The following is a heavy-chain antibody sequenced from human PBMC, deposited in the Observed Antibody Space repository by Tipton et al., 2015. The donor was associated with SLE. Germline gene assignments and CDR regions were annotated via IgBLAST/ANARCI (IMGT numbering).Heavy chain of an antibody. CDR1: GGSISSSSYY. Sequence: LRLSCTVSGGSISSSSYYWGWIRQPPGKGLEWIGSIYYSGSTYYNPSLKSRVTISVDTSKNQFSLKLSSVTAADTAVYYCARDRVEYSSSDYWGQGTLVTVSS. D-gene: IGHD6-13*01. CDR2: IYYSGST. J-gene: IGHJ4*02. V-gene: IGHV4-39*07. CDR3: ARDRVEYSSSDY.